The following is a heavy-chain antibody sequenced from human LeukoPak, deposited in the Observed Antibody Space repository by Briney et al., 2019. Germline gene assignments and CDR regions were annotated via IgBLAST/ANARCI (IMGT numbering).Heavy chain of an antibody. Sequence: SETLSLTCTVSGYSISSGYYWGWIRQPPGKGLEWIGSIYHSGSTYYNPSLKSRVTISVDTSKNQFSLKLSSVTAADTAVYYCARRVHIVGFDYWGQGTLVTVSS. V-gene: IGHV4-38-2*02. D-gene: IGHD1-26*01. CDR1: GYSISSGYY. CDR3: ARRVHIVGFDY. J-gene: IGHJ4*02. CDR2: IYHSGST.